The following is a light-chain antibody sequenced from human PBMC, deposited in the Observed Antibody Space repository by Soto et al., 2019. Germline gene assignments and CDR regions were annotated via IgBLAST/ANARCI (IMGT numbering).Light chain of an antibody. Sequence: EIVLTQSPVTLSLSPGERATLSCRASQSVSSYLAWYQQKPGQAPRLLIYGASYRAAGIPARFSGSGSGTDFALTISNLETEDFAVYYCQQRSSWPRTFGQGTKVDIK. V-gene: IGKV3-11*01. CDR1: QSVSSY. CDR2: GAS. J-gene: IGKJ1*01. CDR3: QQRSSWPRT.